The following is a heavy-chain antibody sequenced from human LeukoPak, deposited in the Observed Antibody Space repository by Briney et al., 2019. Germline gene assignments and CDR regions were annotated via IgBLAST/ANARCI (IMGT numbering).Heavy chain of an antibody. D-gene: IGHD3-16*01. CDR1: GGSISSGGYS. V-gene: IGHV4-30-2*01. Sequence: PSQTLSLTCAVSGGSISSGGYSWSWIRQPPGKGLEWIGYIYHSGSTYYNPSLKSRVTISVDRSKNQFSLKLSSVTAADTAVYYCASLGRLGGYWYGMDVWGQGTTVTVSS. CDR2: IYHSGST. J-gene: IGHJ6*02. CDR3: ASLGRLGGYWYGMDV.